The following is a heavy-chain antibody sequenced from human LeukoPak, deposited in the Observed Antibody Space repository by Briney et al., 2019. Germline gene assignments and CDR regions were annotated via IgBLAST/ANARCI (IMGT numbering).Heavy chain of an antibody. D-gene: IGHD3-10*01. J-gene: IGHJ4*02. CDR1: GFTVSSNY. CDR2: ISSSGSTI. CDR3: ARAKPKNMVRGLIMRRESRYYFDY. V-gene: IGHV3-11*01. Sequence: GGSLRLSCAASGFTVSSNYMSWVRQAPGKGLEWVSYISSSGSTIYYADSVKGRFTISRDNAKNSLYLQMNSLRAEDTAVYYCARAKPKNMVRGLIMRRESRYYFDYWGQGTLVTVSS.